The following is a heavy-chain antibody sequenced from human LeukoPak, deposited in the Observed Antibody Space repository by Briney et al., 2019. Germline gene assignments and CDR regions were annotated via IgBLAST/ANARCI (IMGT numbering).Heavy chain of an antibody. J-gene: IGHJ4*02. Sequence: SXTLSLTCAVSGYSISSGYYWGWIRRPPGKGLEGIGSIYHSGSTYYNPSLKRRVTISGDTEKKNVSVKVNTVTAADTAVYYCARGGRITIFGVVIHDRRRWCFDYWGQGTLVTVSS. CDR2: IYHSGST. CDR3: ARGGRITIFGVVIHDRRRWCFDY. V-gene: IGHV4-38-2*01. D-gene: IGHD3-3*01. CDR1: GYSISSGYY.